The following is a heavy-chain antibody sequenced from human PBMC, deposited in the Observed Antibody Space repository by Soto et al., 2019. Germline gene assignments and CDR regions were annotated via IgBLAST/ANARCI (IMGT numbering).Heavy chain of an antibody. J-gene: IGHJ4*02. CDR2: IYSSGGT. CDR1: GFTVSNNY. Sequence: DVQLEESGGGLIQPGGSLRLSCAVSGFTVSNNYMTWVRQAPGKGLEWVSLIYSSGGTKYADSVRGRFTIYRDNSKNTLYLQMHSLKVDDTAVYYCARDPTGIAASGSYNWGQGTLVTASS. CDR3: ARDPTGIAASGSYN. D-gene: IGHD6-13*01. V-gene: IGHV3-53*01.